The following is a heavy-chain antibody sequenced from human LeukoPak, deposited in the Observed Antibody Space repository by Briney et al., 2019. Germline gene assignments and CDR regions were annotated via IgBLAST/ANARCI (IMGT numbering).Heavy chain of an antibody. D-gene: IGHD2-15*01. CDR2: IYYSGST. V-gene: IGHV4-39*01. CDR3: ARHVGVVLVAATLYFDY. CDR1: GGSISSSSYY. Sequence: SETLSLTCTVSGGSISSSSYYWGWIRQPPGKGLEWIGSIYYSGSTYYNPSLKSRVTISVDTSKNQFSLKLSSVTAADTAVYYCARHVGVVLVAATLYFDYWGQGTLVTVSS. J-gene: IGHJ4*02.